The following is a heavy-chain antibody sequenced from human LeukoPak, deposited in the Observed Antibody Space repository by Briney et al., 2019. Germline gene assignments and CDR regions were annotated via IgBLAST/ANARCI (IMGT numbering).Heavy chain of an antibody. CDR1: VYTLSEYA. D-gene: IGHD2-2*01. J-gene: IGHJ4*02. Sequence: ASVKVSCKASVYTLSEYAVTWVRQAPGQGLEWVGWINTDTRIPTYAQDFTGRFVFSLDTSVSTAFLQIYSLKADDTAVYYCARGRRYCSSTTCYGMYYSDYWGQRTVVSVFS. CDR3: ARGRRYCSSTTCYGMYYSDY. V-gene: IGHV7-4-1*01. CDR2: INTDTRIP.